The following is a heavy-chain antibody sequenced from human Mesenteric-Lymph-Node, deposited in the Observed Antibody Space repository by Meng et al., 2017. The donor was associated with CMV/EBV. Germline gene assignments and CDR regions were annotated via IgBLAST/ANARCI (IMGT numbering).Heavy chain of an antibody. CDR2: IYYSGST. CDR3: ARGYNNNWYYFDY. D-gene: IGHD1-1*01. Sequence: GSLRLSCTVSGGSISSSSYYWGWIRQPPGKGLEWIGSIYYSGSTYYNPSLKSRVTISLDTSKSQFSLKVSSVTAADTAIYYCARGYNNNWYYFDYWGQGTPVTVSS. CDR1: GGSISSSSYY. V-gene: IGHV4-39*07. J-gene: IGHJ4*02.